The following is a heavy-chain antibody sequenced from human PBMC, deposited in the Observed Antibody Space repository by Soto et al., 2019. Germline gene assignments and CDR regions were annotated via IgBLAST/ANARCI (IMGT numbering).Heavy chain of an antibody. J-gene: IGHJ6*02. CDR3: TREGSAPYYYYAMDA. CDR1: GYTFTTYG. D-gene: IGHD3-10*01. CDR2: INTHNGNT. Sequence: QVQLEQSAPEVKKPGASVKVSCKASGYTFTTYGISWVRQAPGEGLEWLGWINTHNGNTNYAQSLQGRVFMTADTSTNTAYMELRSLRSDDTAIYYCTREGSAPYYYYAMDAWGQGTTVTVSS. V-gene: IGHV1-18*01.